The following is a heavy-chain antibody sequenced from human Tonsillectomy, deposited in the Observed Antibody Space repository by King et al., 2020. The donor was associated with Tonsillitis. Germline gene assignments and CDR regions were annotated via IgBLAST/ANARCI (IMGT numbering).Heavy chain of an antibody. Sequence: QLQESGPGLVKPSETLSLTCTVSGGSISSYYWSWIRQPPGKGLEWIGYIYYSGSTNYNPSLKSRFTISVDTSKNQFSLKLSSVTAADTAVYYCARVTTRVDDVGGYGGGDFDYWGQGTLVTVSS. D-gene: IGHD3-22*01. CDR3: ARVTTRVDDVGGYGGGDFDY. J-gene: IGHJ4*02. V-gene: IGHV4-59*01. CDR2: IYYSGST. CDR1: GGSISSYY.